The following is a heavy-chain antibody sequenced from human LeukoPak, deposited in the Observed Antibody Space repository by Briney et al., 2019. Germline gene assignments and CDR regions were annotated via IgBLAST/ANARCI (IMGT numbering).Heavy chain of an antibody. V-gene: IGHV3-23*01. D-gene: IGHD2-21*01. CDR1: QFTFSRFA. CDR2: LSGSGTAT. Sequence: QAGGSLRLSCEASQFTFSRFAMSWIRQAPGTGLEWVSTLSGSGTATYYADSVKGRFTTSRDNSKDTLYLQMDNLRADDTAVYYCAKHLGSHSFLFYYMDVWGTGTSVIVSS. J-gene: IGHJ6*03. CDR3: AKHLGSHSFLFYYMDV.